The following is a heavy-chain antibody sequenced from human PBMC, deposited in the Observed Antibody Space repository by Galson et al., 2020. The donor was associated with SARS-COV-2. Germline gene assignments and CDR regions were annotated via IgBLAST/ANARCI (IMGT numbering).Heavy chain of an antibody. CDR2: ISGSDGST. Sequence: GGSLRLSCAASGFTFSNSAMNWVRQAPGRGLEWVSLISGSDGSTYYADSVKGRFTISRDDSKNTLYLQMNSLRAEDTAVYYCAKDPTYYYDSGAYSHYFDYWGQGTLVTVSS. J-gene: IGHJ4*02. CDR1: GFTFSNSA. D-gene: IGHD3-22*01. CDR3: AKDPTYYYDSGAYSHYFDY. V-gene: IGHV3-23*01.